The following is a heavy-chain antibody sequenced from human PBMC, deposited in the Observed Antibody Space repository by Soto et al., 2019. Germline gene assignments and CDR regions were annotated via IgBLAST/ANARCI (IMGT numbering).Heavy chain of an antibody. CDR2: IWDNGSEQ. V-gene: IGHV3-33*01. CDR3: AREGLIAATGGLDF. CDR1: GFTFSSYG. J-gene: IGHJ4*02. D-gene: IGHD6-13*01. Sequence: GGSLRLSCAASGFTFSSYGMHWVRQAPGEGLEWVAVIWDNGSEQYYADSVKGRFTISRDNPKNTLYLQMNSLRDEDTAVYYCAREGLIAATGGLDFWGQGTLVTVSS.